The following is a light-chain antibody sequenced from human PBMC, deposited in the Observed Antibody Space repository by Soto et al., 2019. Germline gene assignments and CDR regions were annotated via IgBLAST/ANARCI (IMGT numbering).Light chain of an antibody. CDR3: SSYTSSGAIFYV. J-gene: IGLJ1*01. CDR1: SSDVGGYNY. CDR2: DVS. Sequence: QSVLTQPASVSGSPGQSITISCTGTSSDVGGYNYVSWYQQHRGKAPKLMIYDVSNRPSGVSNRFSGSKSGNTASLTISRLQAEDEADYYCSSYTSSGAIFYVFGTGTKVPVL. V-gene: IGLV2-14*01.